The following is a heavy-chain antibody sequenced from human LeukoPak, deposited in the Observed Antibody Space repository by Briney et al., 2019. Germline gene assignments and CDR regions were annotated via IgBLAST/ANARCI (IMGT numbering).Heavy chain of an antibody. CDR2: IYTSGST. Sequence: SETLSLTCTVSGGSISSYYWNWIRQPAGKGLEWIGRIYTSGSTSYNPALKSRVSMSLDTSKNQFSLKLSSVTAADTAVYYCARGKVVAGTPGQNSWDSWGQGTLVTVSS. V-gene: IGHV4-4*07. CDR3: ARGKVVAGTPGQNSWDS. D-gene: IGHD6-19*01. CDR1: GGSISSYY. J-gene: IGHJ4*02.